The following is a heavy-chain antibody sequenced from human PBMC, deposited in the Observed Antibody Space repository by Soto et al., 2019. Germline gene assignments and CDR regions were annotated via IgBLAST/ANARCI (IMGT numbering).Heavy chain of an antibody. CDR3: ARHTTVTTPFDY. CDR1: GGSISSSSYY. CDR2: IYYSRST. Sequence: QLQLQESGPGLVKPSETLSLTCTVSGGSISSSSYYWGWIRQPPGKGLEWIGSIYYSRSTYYNPSLKSRVTISVDTSKNQFSLKLSSVTAADTAVYYCARHTTVTTPFDYWGQGTLVTVSS. V-gene: IGHV4-39*01. J-gene: IGHJ4*02. D-gene: IGHD4-17*01.